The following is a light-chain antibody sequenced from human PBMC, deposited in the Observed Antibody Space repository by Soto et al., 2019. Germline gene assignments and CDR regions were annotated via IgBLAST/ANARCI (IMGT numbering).Light chain of an antibody. CDR2: WAS. V-gene: IGKV4-1*01. CDR3: QQYYTTLWT. CDR1: QSVFYSSNNKNY. Sequence: IVMTQSPDSLAVSLGERATINCKSSQSVFYSSNNKNYLAWYQQKPGQPPKLLISWASTRESGVPDRFSGSGSGTDFTLTISSLQAEDVAVYYCQQYYTTLWTFGQGTKVEIK. J-gene: IGKJ1*01.